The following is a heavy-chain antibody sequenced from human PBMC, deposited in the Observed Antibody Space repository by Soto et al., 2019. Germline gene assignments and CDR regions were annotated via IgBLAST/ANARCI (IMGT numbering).Heavy chain of an antibody. CDR2: ISYDGSNK. J-gene: IGHJ4*02. CDR3: AMGDSGWYSSYFDY. D-gene: IGHD6-19*01. Sequence: QVQLVESGGGVVQPGRSLRLSCAASGFTFSSYAMHWVRQAPGKGLEWVTVISYDGSNKYYADSVKGRFTISRDNSKNTLYLQRNSLRADDTTVYYCAMGDSGWYSSYFDYWGQGTLVTVSS. V-gene: IGHV3-30-3*01. CDR1: GFTFSSYA.